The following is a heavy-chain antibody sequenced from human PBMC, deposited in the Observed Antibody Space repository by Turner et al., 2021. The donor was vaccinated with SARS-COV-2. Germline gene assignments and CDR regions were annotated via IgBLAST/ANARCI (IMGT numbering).Heavy chain of an antibody. CDR2: IIPIFGTT. Sequence: AEVTTPGSSVKVSCKASGGTFSSYAISWVRQAPGQGLEWMGGIIPIFGTTNYAQKFQGRVTITADESTFFFSSRRRHTRLVSDWSSDVCSSDLKFLQMDTGDYWGQGTLVTVSS. CDR1: GGTFSSYA. CDR3: CSSDLKFLQMDTGDY. J-gene: IGHJ4*02. V-gene: IGHV1-69*01. D-gene: IGHD6-19*01.